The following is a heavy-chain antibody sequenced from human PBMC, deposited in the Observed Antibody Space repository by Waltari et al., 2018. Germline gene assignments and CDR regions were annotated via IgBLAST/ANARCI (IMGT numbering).Heavy chain of an antibody. CDR1: GYTFTDYH. J-gene: IGHJ4*02. V-gene: IGHV1-2*02. CDR3: SRGGGGLVY. D-gene: IGHD2-15*01. Sequence: QVQLVQSGAEVKKPGASVKVSCKASGYTFTDYHFHWVRQAPGQGLAWMGWINPSNGGTNYAQKFQGRVAMTSDRSISTVYMELSTLISDDTAVYYCSRGGGGLVYWGQGTLVTVSS. CDR2: INPSNGGT.